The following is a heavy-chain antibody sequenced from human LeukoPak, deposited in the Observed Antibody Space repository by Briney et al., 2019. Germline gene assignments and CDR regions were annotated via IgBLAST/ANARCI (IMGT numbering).Heavy chain of an antibody. CDR2: ISSSGSTI. V-gene: IGHV3-11*01. Sequence: PGGSLRLSCAASGFTFSDYYMSWIRQAPGKGLEWVSYISSSGSTIYYADSVKGRFTISGDNAKNSLYLQMNSLRAEDTAVYYCARVVPAYYYYYMDVWGKGTTVTVSS. CDR1: GFTFSDYY. CDR3: ARVVPAYYYYYMDV. D-gene: IGHD2-2*01. J-gene: IGHJ6*03.